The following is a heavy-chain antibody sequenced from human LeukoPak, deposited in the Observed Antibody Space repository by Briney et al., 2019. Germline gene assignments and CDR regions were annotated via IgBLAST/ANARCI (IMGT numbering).Heavy chain of an antibody. CDR3: AKGFVPYCSSTSCYPNWFDP. CDR1: GFTFSSYA. D-gene: IGHD2-2*01. Sequence: SGGSLRLSCAASGFTFSSYAMSWVRQAPGKGLEWVSAISGSGGSTYYADSVKGRFTISRDNSKNTLYLQMNSLRAEDTAVYYCAKGFVPYCSSTSCYPNWFDPWGQGTLVTVSS. J-gene: IGHJ5*02. CDR2: ISGSGGST. V-gene: IGHV3-23*01.